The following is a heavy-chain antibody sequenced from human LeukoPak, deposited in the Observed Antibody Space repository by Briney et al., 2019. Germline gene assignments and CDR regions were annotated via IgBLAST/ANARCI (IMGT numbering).Heavy chain of an antibody. CDR2: ISGIGGIT. J-gene: IGHJ4*02. D-gene: IGHD3-10*01. CDR3: AKAPRYSSSSGYYYGSGSLDY. CDR1: GFTFSSYA. Sequence: GGSLRLSCAASGFTFSSYAMSWVRQAPGKGLEWVSAISGIGGITYYADSVKGRFTISRDNSKNTLYLQMNSLRAEDTAVYYCAKAPRYSSSSGYYYGSGSLDYWGQGTLVTVSS. V-gene: IGHV3-23*01.